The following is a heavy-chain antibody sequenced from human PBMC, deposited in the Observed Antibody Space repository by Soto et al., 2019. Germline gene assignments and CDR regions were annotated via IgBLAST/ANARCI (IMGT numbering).Heavy chain of an antibody. Sequence: QVQLVESGGGVVQPGRSLRLSCAASGFTFSSYAMHWVRQAPGKGLEWVAGISYDGSNKYYADSVKGRFTISRDNSKNTLYLQMNSLRAEDTAVYYCAREQYGGNSEAFDIWGQGTMVTVSS. D-gene: IGHD2-21*02. CDR2: ISYDGSNK. CDR3: AREQYGGNSEAFDI. CDR1: GFTFSSYA. V-gene: IGHV3-30-3*01. J-gene: IGHJ3*02.